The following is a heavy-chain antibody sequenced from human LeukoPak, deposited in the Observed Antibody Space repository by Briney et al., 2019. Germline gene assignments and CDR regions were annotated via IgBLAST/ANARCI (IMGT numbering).Heavy chain of an antibody. CDR2: IYTSGST. V-gene: IGHV4-4*07. Sequence: SETLSLSCTISGGSISSYYWSWIRQPAGKGLEWIGRIYTSGSTNYNPSLKSRVTMSVDTSKNQFSLKLSSVTAADTAVYYCARVGTYGSGSYLSWLDYWGQGTLVTVSS. J-gene: IGHJ4*02. D-gene: IGHD3-10*01. CDR1: GGSISSYY. CDR3: ARVGTYGSGSYLSWLDY.